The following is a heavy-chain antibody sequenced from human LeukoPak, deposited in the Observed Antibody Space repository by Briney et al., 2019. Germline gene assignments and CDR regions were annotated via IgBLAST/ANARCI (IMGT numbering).Heavy chain of an antibody. CDR2: ISYDGSNK. D-gene: IGHD6-13*01. CDR1: GFTFSSYA. Sequence: QSGGSLRLSCAASGFTFSSYAMHWVRQAPGKGLEWVAVISYDGSNKYYADSVKGRFTISRDNSKNTLYLQMNSLRAEDTAVYYCARVPYSSSWPYFDYWGQGTLVTVSS. CDR3: ARVPYSSSWPYFDY. J-gene: IGHJ4*02. V-gene: IGHV3-30-3*01.